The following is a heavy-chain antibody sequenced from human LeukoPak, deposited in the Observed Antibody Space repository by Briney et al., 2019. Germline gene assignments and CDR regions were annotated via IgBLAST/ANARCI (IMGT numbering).Heavy chain of an antibody. CDR2: IYHSGST. CDR3: ARDAAVAGTGNY. Sequence: SETLSLTCTVSGYSISSGYYWGWIRQPPGKGLEWIGSIYHSGSTYYSPSLKSRVTISVDTSKNQFSLNLSSVTAADTAVYYCARDAAVAGTGNYWGQGTLVTVSS. D-gene: IGHD6-19*01. CDR1: GYSISSGYY. J-gene: IGHJ4*02. V-gene: IGHV4-38-2*02.